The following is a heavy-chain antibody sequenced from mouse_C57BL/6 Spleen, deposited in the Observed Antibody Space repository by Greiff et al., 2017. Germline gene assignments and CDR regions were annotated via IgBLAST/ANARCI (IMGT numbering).Heavy chain of an antibody. CDR3: TTTVPLEAY. J-gene: IGHJ3*01. CDR1: GFNFKDDY. Sequence: EVQLVESGAELVRPGASVKLSCTASGFNFKDDYMHWVKQRPEQGLEWIGWIDPEYGDTAYASKFQGQATITVDTSSSTAYLQLSSLPSEDAAVYYDTTTVPLEAYWGQGTLVTVSA. V-gene: IGHV14-4*01. CDR2: IDPEYGDT. D-gene: IGHD1-1*01.